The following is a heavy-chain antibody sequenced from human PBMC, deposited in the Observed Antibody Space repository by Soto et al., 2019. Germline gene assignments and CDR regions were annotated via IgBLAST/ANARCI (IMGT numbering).Heavy chain of an antibody. CDR1: GFTFSSYW. D-gene: IGHD4-17*01. Sequence: GGSLRLSCAASGFTFSSYWMYWVRQAPGKGLVWVSRISSDGSITSYADSVKGRFTISRDDAKNTLYLQMNSLRAEDTAVYYCAKDRYGDYGGIDYWGQGTMVTVSS. J-gene: IGHJ4*02. V-gene: IGHV3-74*01. CDR3: AKDRYGDYGGIDY. CDR2: ISSDGSIT.